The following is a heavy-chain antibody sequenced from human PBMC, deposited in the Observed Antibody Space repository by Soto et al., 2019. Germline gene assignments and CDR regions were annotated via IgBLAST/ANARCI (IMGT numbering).Heavy chain of an antibody. CDR2: THYSGNT. CDR1: GGSISSYY. Sequence: SETLSLTCTVSGGSISSYYWDWIRQPPGKGLEWIGYTHYSGNTNYHPSLKGRVTISLDTSRNQFSLNLSAVTAADTAVYYCARHTWTIRAGFDYWGQGALVTVSS. D-gene: IGHD3-3*02. J-gene: IGHJ4*02. V-gene: IGHV4-59*12. CDR3: ARHTWTIRAGFDY.